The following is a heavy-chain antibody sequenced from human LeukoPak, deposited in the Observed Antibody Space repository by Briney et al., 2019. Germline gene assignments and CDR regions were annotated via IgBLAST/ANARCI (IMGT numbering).Heavy chain of an antibody. CDR1: GGSISSSIYY. CDR3: WVNDY. V-gene: IGHV4-39*01. Sequence: SETLSLTYTVSGGSISSSIYYWGWIRQPPGKGLEWIGSIYYSGSTYYNPSLKSRVTISVDTSKNQFSLKLSSVTAADTAVYYCWVNDYWGQGTLVTVSS. J-gene: IGHJ4*02. CDR2: IYYSGST.